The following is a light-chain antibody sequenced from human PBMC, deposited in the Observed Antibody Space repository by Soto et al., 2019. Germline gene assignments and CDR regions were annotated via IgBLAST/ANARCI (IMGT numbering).Light chain of an antibody. CDR3: QQYNSFSQT. Sequence: DIQMTQSPSTLSASVGDRVTITCRASQSINSWLAWYQQKPGEAPKLLIYEASTLETGVPSRFSGSGSGTEFTLTISSLQPDDFATYYCQQYNSFSQTFGQGTKVDIK. V-gene: IGKV1-5*03. J-gene: IGKJ1*01. CDR1: QSINSW. CDR2: EAS.